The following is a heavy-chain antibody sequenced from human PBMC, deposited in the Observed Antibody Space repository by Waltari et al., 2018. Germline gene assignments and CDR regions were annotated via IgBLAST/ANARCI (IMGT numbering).Heavy chain of an antibody. CDR1: GGSISSVGYY. CDR2: IYYSGST. V-gene: IGHV4-31*03. CDR3: ASSSTFYYYYYMDV. Sequence: QVQLQESAPGLVKPSQTLSLTCTVSGGSISSVGYYWSWIRQHPGKGLEWIGYIYYSGSTYYNPSLKSRVTISVDTSKNQFSLKLSSVTAADTAVYYCASSSTFYYYYYMDVWGKGTTVTVSS. J-gene: IGHJ6*03.